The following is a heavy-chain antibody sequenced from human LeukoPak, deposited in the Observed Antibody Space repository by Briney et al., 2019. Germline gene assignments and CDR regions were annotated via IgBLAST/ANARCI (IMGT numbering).Heavy chain of an antibody. CDR3: AKDSVVRNTGSYYFAS. CDR2: VSGDGRTT. J-gene: IGHJ4*02. Sequence: GGSLRLSCAASGFTFSTYSMNWVRQAPGKGLEWVSAVSGDGRTTHYVDSVKGRFTISRDNSRNTLYLQMSSLRAEDTAIYYCAKDSVVRNTGSYYFASWGQGTLVTVSS. V-gene: IGHV3-23*01. CDR1: GFTFSTYS. D-gene: IGHD1-26*01.